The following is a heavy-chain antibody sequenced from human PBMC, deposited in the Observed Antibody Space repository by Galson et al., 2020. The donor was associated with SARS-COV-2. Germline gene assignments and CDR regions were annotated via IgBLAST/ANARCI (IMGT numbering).Heavy chain of an antibody. J-gene: IGHJ3*02. Sequence: GESLKISCKGSGYSFSDSCIHWVRQMPGKGLEWMGIFCPGDSETRYSPSFQGQVTISADKSINTANLQWSSLKASDTAIYYCAGRLVDDFDIWGKGTMVTVSS. CDR1: GYSFSDSC. CDR3: AGRLVDDFDI. V-gene: IGHV5-51*01. CDR2: FCPGDSET.